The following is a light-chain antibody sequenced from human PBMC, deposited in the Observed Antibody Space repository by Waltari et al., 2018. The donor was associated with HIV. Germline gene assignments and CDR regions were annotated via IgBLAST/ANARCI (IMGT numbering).Light chain of an antibody. CDR2: NNN. J-gene: IGLJ3*02. CDR3: QSYDNSLNGWV. V-gene: IGLV1-40*01. Sequence: QSTRTQQHSASGAPGRWVTTSCTGSRCPIGAGNEAQRFQQVPGTAPKLLIYNNNDRPSGVPDRFSGSKSGTSASLAITGLQAEDESDYYCQSYDNSLNGWVFGGGTKLTVL. CDR1: RCPIGAGNE.